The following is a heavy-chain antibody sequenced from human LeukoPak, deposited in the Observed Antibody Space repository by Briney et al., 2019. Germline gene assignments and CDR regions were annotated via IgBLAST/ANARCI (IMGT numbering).Heavy chain of an antibody. CDR1: GFTFSSYG. V-gene: IGHV3-30*02. J-gene: IGHJ4*02. Sequence: PGGSLRLSCAASGFTFSSYGMHWVRQAPGKGLEWVAFIRYDGSNKYYADSVKGRFTISRDNSKNTLYLQMNSLRAEDTAVYYCAKDSRADILTGYYIYWGQGTLVTVSS. D-gene: IGHD3-9*01. CDR2: IRYDGSNK. CDR3: AKDSRADILTGYYIY.